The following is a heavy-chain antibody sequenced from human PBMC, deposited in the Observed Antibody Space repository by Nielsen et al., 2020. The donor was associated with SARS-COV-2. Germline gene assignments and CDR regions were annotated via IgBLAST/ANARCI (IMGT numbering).Heavy chain of an antibody. Sequence: WIRQPPGKGLEWIGYIYYSGSSSYNPSLNSRVTISLDTSKNQFSLRLTSVTAADTAVYYCARVGQWGGLDVWAQGTTVTVSS. V-gene: IGHV4-59*01. CDR2: IYYSGSS. J-gene: IGHJ3*01. D-gene: IGHD6-19*01. CDR3: ARVGQWGGLDV.